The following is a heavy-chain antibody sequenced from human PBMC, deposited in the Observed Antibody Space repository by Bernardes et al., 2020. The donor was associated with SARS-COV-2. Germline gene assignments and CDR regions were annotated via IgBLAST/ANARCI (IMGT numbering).Heavy chain of an antibody. CDR2: FDPEDGET. D-gene: IGHD1-26*01. CDR3: AKDGTPSGSYGDAFDI. J-gene: IGHJ3*02. CDR1: GYTLTELS. V-gene: IGHV1-24*01. Sequence: ASVKVSCKVSGYTLTELSMHWVRQAPGKGLEWMGGFDPEDGETIYAQKFQGRVTMTEDTSTDTAYMELSSLRAEDTAVYYCAKDGTPSGSYGDAFDIWGQGTMVTVSS.